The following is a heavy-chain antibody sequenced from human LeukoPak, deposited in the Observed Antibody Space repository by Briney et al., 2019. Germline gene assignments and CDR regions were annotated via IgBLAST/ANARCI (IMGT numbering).Heavy chain of an antibody. Sequence: GGSLRLSCEASGCRISDYWMTCVRQAPGKGLEWVANIKEDGREKYYVDSLKGRFTLSKDNAKNSVYLQMLSLGAEDTAVYYGRLLLCENGYCRRGTCNNPQFDYWGQGILVTVSS. D-gene: IGHD2-15*01. V-gene: IGHV3-7*01. J-gene: IGHJ4*02. CDR1: GCRISDYW. CDR2: IKEDGREK. CDR3: RLLLCENGYCRRGTCNNPQFDY.